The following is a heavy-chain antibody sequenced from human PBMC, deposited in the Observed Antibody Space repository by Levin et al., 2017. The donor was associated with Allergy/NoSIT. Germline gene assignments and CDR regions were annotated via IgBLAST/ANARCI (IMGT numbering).Heavy chain of an antibody. V-gene: IGHV4-31*03. CDR1: GGSISSGGYY. CDR3: AREEAAGTRWFDP. J-gene: IGHJ5*02. D-gene: IGHD6-13*01. Sequence: SQTLSLTCTVSGGSISSGGYYWSWIRQHPGKGLEWIGYIYYSGSTYYNPSLKSRVTISVDTSKNQFSLKLSSVTAADTAVYYCAREEAAGTRWFDPWGQGTLVTVSS. CDR2: IYYSGST.